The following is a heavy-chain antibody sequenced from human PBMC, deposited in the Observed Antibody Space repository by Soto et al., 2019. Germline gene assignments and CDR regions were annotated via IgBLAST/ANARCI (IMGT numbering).Heavy chain of an antibody. J-gene: IGHJ4*02. CDR2: ISWDGGTT. V-gene: IGHV3-43*01. CDR1: GFTFDDYI. CDR3: AKDGNSGGYYLFDY. D-gene: IGHD1-26*01. Sequence: EVQLVESGGVVAQPGGSLRLSCAASGFTFDDYIMHWVRQAPGKGLEWVSLISWDGGTTYYADSVKGRFTISRDNSKNSLYLQMNSLRTDDTALYYCAKDGNSGGYYLFDYWGQGTLVTVSS.